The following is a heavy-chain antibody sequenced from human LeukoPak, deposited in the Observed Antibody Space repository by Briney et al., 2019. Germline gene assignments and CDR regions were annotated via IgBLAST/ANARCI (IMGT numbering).Heavy chain of an antibody. Sequence: GGSLRLSCAASGFTFSNYAMHWVRQAPGKGLEWVGRIKSKTDGGTTDYAAPVKGRFTISRDDSKNTLYLQMNSLKTEDTAVYYCTTDTYYYGSGSYSYWGQGTLVTVSS. CDR2: IKSKTDGGTT. CDR1: GFTFSNYA. D-gene: IGHD3-10*01. J-gene: IGHJ4*02. CDR3: TTDTYYYGSGSYSY. V-gene: IGHV3-15*01.